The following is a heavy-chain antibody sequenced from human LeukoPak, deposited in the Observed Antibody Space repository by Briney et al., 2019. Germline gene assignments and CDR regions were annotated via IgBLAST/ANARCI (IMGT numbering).Heavy chain of an antibody. CDR3: AKVKWELYYFDY. V-gene: IGHV3-23*01. Sequence: GGSLRLSCAASGFTFSNAWMSWVRQAPGKGLEWVSAISGSGGSTYYADSVKGRFTISRDNSKNTLYLHMNSLRAEDTAVYYCAKVKWELYYFDYWGQGTLVTVSS. CDR2: ISGSGGST. CDR1: GFTFSNAW. J-gene: IGHJ4*02. D-gene: IGHD1-26*01.